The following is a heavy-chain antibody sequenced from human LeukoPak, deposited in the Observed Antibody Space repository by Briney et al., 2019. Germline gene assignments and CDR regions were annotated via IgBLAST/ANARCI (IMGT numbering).Heavy chain of an antibody. Sequence: SETLSLTCAVYGGSLSGYYWSWIRLPPGKGLEWIGEINYSGSTNYNPSLKSRVIISVDTSKNQFSLKLNSVTAADTAVYYCARGPVHGVSGRLDYWGRGTLVTVSS. CDR2: INYSGST. CDR3: ARGPVHGVSGRLDY. D-gene: IGHD4-17*01. CDR1: GGSLSGYY. V-gene: IGHV4-34*01. J-gene: IGHJ4*02.